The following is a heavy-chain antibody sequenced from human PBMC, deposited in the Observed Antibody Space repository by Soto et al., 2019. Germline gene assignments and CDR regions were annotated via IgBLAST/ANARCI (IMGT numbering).Heavy chain of an antibody. V-gene: IGHV3-49*04. Sequence: GGSLRLSCTASGFTFGDYVMGWVRQAPGKGLEWVGFIRTRAYGGTTEYAASVKGRFSISRDDSKSIAYLQMNSLKTEDTAVYFCIRETNYYYDSSGYPDCWGQGTLVTVSS. CDR1: GFTFGDYV. D-gene: IGHD3-22*01. CDR2: IRTRAYGGTT. CDR3: IRETNYYYDSSGYPDC. J-gene: IGHJ4*02.